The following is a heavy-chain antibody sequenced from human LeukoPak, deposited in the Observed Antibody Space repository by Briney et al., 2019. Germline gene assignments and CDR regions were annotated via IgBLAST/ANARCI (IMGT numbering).Heavy chain of an antibody. D-gene: IGHD3-22*01. Sequence: SETLSLTCTVSGGSISSSSYYWGWIRQPPGKGLEWIGGIYSSGSTYYNPSLKSRVTISVDTSKNQFYLKLSSLTAADTAVYYCARRDDSSGYHKIFDYWGPGTLVTVSS. CDR3: ARRDDSSGYHKIFDY. J-gene: IGHJ4*02. CDR1: GGSISSSSYY. CDR2: IYSSGST. V-gene: IGHV4-39*01.